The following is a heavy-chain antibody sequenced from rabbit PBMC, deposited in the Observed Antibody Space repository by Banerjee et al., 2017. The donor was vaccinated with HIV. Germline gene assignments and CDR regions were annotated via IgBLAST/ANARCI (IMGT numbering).Heavy chain of an antibody. CDR2: IYAGSSDST. D-gene: IGHD3-1*01. CDR1: GFSFSSSYW. Sequence: QEQLEESGGDLVKPEGSLTLSCTASGFSFSSSYWICWVRQAPGKGLEWIACIYAGSSDSTYYASWAKGRFTISRSTSLNTVDLKMTSLTAADTATYFCARDLSMGRVDLWGPGTLVTVS. CDR3: ARDLSMGRVDL. J-gene: IGHJ4*01. V-gene: IGHV1S45*01.